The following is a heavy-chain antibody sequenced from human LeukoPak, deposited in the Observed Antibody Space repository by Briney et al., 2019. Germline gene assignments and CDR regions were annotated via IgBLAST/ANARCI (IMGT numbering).Heavy chain of an antibody. Sequence: ASVKVSCKASGYTFTSYGISWVRQAPGQGLEWMGWISAYNGNTNYAQKLQGRVTMTTDTSTSTAYMELRSLRSDDTAVYYCARGYCSGGSCYSRSRIFDYWGQGTLVTVSS. J-gene: IGHJ4*02. CDR3: ARGYCSGGSCYSRSRIFDY. V-gene: IGHV1-18*01. CDR2: ISAYNGNT. CDR1: GYTFTSYG. D-gene: IGHD2-15*01.